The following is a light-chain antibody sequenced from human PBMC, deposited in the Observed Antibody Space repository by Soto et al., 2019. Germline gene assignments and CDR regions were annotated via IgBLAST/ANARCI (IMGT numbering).Light chain of an antibody. CDR3: SSYTSSSTVV. J-gene: IGLJ2*01. Sequence: QSVLTQPASVSGYPGQSITISCTGTSSDVGGYNYVSWYQQHPGKAPKLMIYDVSNRPSGVSNRFSGSKSGNTASLTISGLQAEDEAHYYCSSYTSSSTVVFGGGTKLTVL. V-gene: IGLV2-14*01. CDR2: DVS. CDR1: SSDVGGYNY.